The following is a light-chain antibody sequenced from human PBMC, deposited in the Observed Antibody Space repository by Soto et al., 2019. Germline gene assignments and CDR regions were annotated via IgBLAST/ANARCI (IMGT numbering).Light chain of an antibody. CDR3: QQSYRTPPT. V-gene: IGKV1-39*01. Sequence: DIQMTQSPSSLSASVGDRVTVSCRASQSITLFLNWYQQKPGKGPNLLIYDATSLQSGVPSRFSGSGSGTDFTLTISRLQPEDFATYYCQQSYRTPPTFGQGTKLEI. CDR2: DAT. CDR1: QSITLF. J-gene: IGKJ2*01.